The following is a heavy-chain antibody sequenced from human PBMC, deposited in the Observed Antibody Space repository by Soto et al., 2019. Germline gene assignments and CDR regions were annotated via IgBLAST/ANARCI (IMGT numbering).Heavy chain of an antibody. CDR2: ISYDGSNK. CDR3: AKELMITFGGVAGFDY. Sequence: QVQLVESGGGVVQPGRSLRLSCAASGFTFSSYGMHWVRQAPGKGLEWVAVISYDGSNKYYADSVKGRFTISRDNSKNTLYLQMNILRAEDTAVYYCAKELMITFGGVAGFDYWGQGTLVTVSS. CDR1: GFTFSSYG. D-gene: IGHD3-16*01. J-gene: IGHJ4*02. V-gene: IGHV3-30*18.